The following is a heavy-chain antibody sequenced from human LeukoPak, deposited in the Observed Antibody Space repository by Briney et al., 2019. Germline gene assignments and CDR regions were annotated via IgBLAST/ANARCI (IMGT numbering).Heavy chain of an antibody. J-gene: IGHJ4*02. CDR2: IIPIFGTA. Sequence: GSSVKVSCKASGGTFSSYAISWVRQAPGQGLEWMGGIIPIFGTANYAQKFQGRVTITADESTSTAYMELSSLRSDDTAVYYCARFVGYSYDKTGFFDYWGQGTLVTVSS. V-gene: IGHV1-69*01. CDR3: ARFVGYSYDKTGFFDY. D-gene: IGHD5-18*01. CDR1: GGTFSSYA.